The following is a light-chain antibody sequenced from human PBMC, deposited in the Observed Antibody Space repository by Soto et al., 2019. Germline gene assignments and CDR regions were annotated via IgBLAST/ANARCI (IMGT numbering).Light chain of an antibody. CDR1: RSINTY. Sequence: DVLMTQSPSSLSASLGETITITCRASRSINTYLNWFQQKPGEPPRLLIYGASNLHDGVPSRFSGSGSGADFTITISGLQDEDFDSYHCQQTYSDISFGGGTKV. J-gene: IGKJ4*01. CDR2: GAS. V-gene: IGKV1-39*01. CDR3: QQTYSDIS.